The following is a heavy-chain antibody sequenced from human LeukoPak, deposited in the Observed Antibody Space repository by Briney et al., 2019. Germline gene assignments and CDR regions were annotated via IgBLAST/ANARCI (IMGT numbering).Heavy chain of an antibody. CDR3: ARESYYDSSGYSADPNLFDY. D-gene: IGHD3-22*01. Sequence: ASVKVSCKASGYTFTGYYMHWVRQAPGQGLEWMGWINPNRGGTNYAQRCQGRVTMTRDTSISTAYMELSRLRSDDTAVYYCARESYYDSSGYSADPNLFDYWGQGTLVTVSS. CDR2: INPNRGGT. V-gene: IGHV1-2*02. J-gene: IGHJ4*02. CDR1: GYTFTGYY.